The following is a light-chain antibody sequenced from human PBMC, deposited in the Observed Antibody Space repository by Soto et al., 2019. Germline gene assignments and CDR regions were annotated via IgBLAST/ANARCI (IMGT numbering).Light chain of an antibody. CDR1: QSISAW. V-gene: IGKV1-5*03. J-gene: IGKJ1*01. Sequence: DIQMTQSPSTLSASVGDRVTITCRASQSISAWLAWYQQKAGKAPNLLIYKASRLESWVPSRFSGSGSETEFTLTISGLQPGDSATYYCQQYNSYSPTFGQGTKVDIK. CDR3: QQYNSYSPT. CDR2: KAS.